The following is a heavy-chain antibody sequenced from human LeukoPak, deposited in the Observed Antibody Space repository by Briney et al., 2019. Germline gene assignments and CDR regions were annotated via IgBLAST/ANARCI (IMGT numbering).Heavy chain of an antibody. Sequence: PSETLSLTCTVSGGSISSYYMSWIRQPPGKGLEWVGYINYSGSTNYNPSLKHRVTISLNTSKNQSSLKLIPVTAADTAVYYCAGARNWGVPTGWGQGTLVTVSS. CDR3: AGARNWGVPTG. CDR2: INYSGST. V-gene: IGHV4-59*01. D-gene: IGHD7-27*01. J-gene: IGHJ4*02. CDR1: GGSISSYY.